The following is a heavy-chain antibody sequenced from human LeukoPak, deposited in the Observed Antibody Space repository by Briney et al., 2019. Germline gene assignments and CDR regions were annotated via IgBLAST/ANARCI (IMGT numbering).Heavy chain of an antibody. CDR2: MNPNSCNI. CDR3: ARGVRHEGYWFDP. V-gene: IGHV1-8*01. J-gene: IGHJ5*02. D-gene: IGHD6-13*01. Sequence: ASVKVSCKASGYTFTSHDIHWVRQATGQGLDWMGWMNPNSCNIGYAQKFQGRITMTRENYITTAYLELSRLRSEDTAVYYCARGVRHEGYWFDPWGQGPLVTVSS. CDR1: GYTFTSHD.